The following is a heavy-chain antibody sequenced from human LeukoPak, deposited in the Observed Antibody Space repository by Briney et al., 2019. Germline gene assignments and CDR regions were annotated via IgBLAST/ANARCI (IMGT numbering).Heavy chain of an antibody. Sequence: SETLSLTCAVYGGSVSGYYWSWIRQPQGKGLEWIGEIHHGGSTNYNPSLRSRVTISVDTSKNQVSLKMRSVTAADTAVYYCARGPHRIAASGTVDNWGQGTRVTVSS. D-gene: IGHD6-25*01. CDR2: IHHGGST. CDR1: GGSVSGYY. CDR3: ARGPHRIAASGTVDN. V-gene: IGHV4-34*01. J-gene: IGHJ4*02.